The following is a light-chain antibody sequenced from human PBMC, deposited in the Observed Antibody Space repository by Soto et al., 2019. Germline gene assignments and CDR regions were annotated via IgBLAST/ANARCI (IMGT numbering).Light chain of an antibody. J-gene: IGKJ4*01. CDR3: QQYYNWPSLT. Sequence: EIVMTQSPATLSVSPGERATLSCRASQSVNSNLAWYQQKPGQAPRLLIYGASTRATGIPARFSGSGSGTEFTLTISSLQSEDFAVYFCQQYYNWPSLTFGGGTKVDIK. V-gene: IGKV3-15*01. CDR2: GAS. CDR1: QSVNSN.